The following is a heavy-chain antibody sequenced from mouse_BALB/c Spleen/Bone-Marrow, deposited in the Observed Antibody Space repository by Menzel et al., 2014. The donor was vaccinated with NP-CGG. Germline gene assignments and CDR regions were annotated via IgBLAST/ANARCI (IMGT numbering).Heavy chain of an antibody. D-gene: IGHD1-1*01. J-gene: IGHJ1*01. CDR1: GFTFSSFG. Sequence: EVMLVESEGGLVQPGGSRKLSCAASGFTFSSFGMHWVRQAPEKGLEWVAYISSGSSTIYYADTVKGRFTISRDNPKNTLFLQMTSLRSEDTAMYYCARRGSNHWYFDVWGAGTTVTVSS. CDR2: ISSGSSTI. CDR3: ARRGSNHWYFDV. V-gene: IGHV5-17*02.